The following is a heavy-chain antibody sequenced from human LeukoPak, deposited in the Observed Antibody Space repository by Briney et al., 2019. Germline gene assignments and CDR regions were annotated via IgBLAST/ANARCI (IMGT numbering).Heavy chain of an antibody. CDR1: GFTFSSYW. Sequence: GGSLRLSCAASGFTFSSYWMSWVRQAPGKGLEWVANIKQDGSEKYYVDSVKGRFTISRDNAKNSLYLQMNSLRAEDTAVYYCARDSGYDILTGYYSGYWGQGTLVTVSS. D-gene: IGHD3-9*01. CDR2: IKQDGSEK. J-gene: IGHJ4*02. CDR3: ARDSGYDILTGYYSGY. V-gene: IGHV3-7*01.